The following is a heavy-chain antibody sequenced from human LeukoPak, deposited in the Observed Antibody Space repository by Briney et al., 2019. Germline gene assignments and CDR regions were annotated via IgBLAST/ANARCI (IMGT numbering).Heavy chain of an antibody. V-gene: IGHV4-34*01. CDR1: GGSFSGYY. J-gene: IGHJ5*02. Sequence: SETLSLTCAVYGGSFSGYYWSWIRQPPGKGLEWIGEINHSGSTNYNPSLKSRVTISVDTSKNQFSLKLSSVTAADTAVYYCARGIGYSYAPRWFDPWGQGTLVTVSS. CDR3: ARGIGYSYAPRWFDP. CDR2: INHSGST. D-gene: IGHD5-18*01.